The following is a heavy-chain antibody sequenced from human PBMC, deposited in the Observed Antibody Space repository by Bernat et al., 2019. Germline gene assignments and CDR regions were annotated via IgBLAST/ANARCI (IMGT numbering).Heavy chain of an antibody. CDR2: IYYSGST. V-gene: IGHV4-39*01. CDR3: ARYSGSYFDY. CDR1: GGSISSSSYY. Sequence: QLQLQESGPRLVKHSETLSLTCTVSGGSISSSSYYWGWIRQPPGKGLEWIGSIYYSGSTYYNPSLKSRVITSVDTSKNQLSLKLTSVTAADTAVYYCARYSGSYFDYWGQGTLVTVSS. J-gene: IGHJ4*02. D-gene: IGHD1-26*01.